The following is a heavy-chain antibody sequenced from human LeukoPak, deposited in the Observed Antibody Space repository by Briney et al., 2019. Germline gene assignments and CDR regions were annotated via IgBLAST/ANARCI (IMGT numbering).Heavy chain of an antibody. CDR1: GFTFSIYG. CDR3: AKDGSRSREVFPYYYGSGRLQYMDV. CDR2: IQFFENNK. D-gene: IGHD3-10*01. V-gene: IGHV3-30*02. Sequence: GGSLRLSCAASGFTFSIYGLHWVRQAPGKGLEWVAFIQFFENNKYYADSVKGRFTISRDNSKNTLYLQMNSLRDEDTAVFYCAKDGSRSREVFPYYYGSGRLQYMDVWGKGTTVIISS. J-gene: IGHJ6*03.